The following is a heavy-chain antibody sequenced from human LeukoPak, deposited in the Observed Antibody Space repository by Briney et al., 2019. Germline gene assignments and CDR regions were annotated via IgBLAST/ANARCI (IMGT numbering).Heavy chain of an antibody. Sequence: PGGSLRLSCAASGFTFSTYDMHWVRHVTGKGLEWVSTIGTAGETDYPGSVKGRFTISREDAKNSLYLQMNSLRAEDTAVYYCVRDGVVRGIIRYYYMDVWGKGTTVTVSS. CDR2: IGTAGET. D-gene: IGHD3-10*01. J-gene: IGHJ6*03. V-gene: IGHV3-13*01. CDR1: GFTFSTYD. CDR3: VRDGVVRGIIRYYYMDV.